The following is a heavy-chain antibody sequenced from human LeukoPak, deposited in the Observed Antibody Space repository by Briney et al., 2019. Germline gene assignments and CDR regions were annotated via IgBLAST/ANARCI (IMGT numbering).Heavy chain of an antibody. CDR3: ARAKAYYDILTGPSPDWFDP. CDR2: IYYSGST. J-gene: IGHJ5*02. CDR1: GGSISVSSYY. D-gene: IGHD3-9*01. Sequence: SETLSLTCNVSGGSISVSSYYWGWIRQPPGKGLEWIGSIYYSGSTYYNPSLKSRVTISVDTSKNQFSLKLSSVTAADTAVYYCARAKAYYDILTGPSPDWFDPWGQGTLVTVSS. V-gene: IGHV4-39*07.